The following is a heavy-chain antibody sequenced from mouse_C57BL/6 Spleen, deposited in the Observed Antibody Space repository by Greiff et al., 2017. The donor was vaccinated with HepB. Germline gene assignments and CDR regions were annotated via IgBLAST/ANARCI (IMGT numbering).Heavy chain of an antibody. CDR3: TRREGNYGYFDY. J-gene: IGHJ2*01. Sequence: QVQLKESGAELVRPGASVTLSCKASGYTFTDYEMHWVKQTPVHGLEWIGAIDPETGGTAYNQKFKGKAILTADKSSSTAYMELRSLTSEDSAVYYCTRREGNYGYFDYWGQGTTLTVSS. V-gene: IGHV1-15*01. CDR2: IDPETGGT. CDR1: GYTFTDYE. D-gene: IGHD2-1*01.